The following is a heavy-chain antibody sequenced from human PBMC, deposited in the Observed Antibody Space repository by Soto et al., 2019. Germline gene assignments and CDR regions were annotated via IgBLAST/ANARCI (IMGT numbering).Heavy chain of an antibody. CDR2: ISSSSSTI. CDR3: AAGSRQEYDSSGYYNWFDP. J-gene: IGHJ5*02. CDR1: GFTFSSYS. Sequence: GGSLRLSCAASGFTFSSYSMNWVRQAPGKGLEWVSYISSSSSTIYYADSVKGRFTISRDNAKNSLYLQMNSLRDEDTAVYYCAAGSRQEYDSSGYYNWFDPWGQGTLVTVSS. V-gene: IGHV3-48*02. D-gene: IGHD3-22*01.